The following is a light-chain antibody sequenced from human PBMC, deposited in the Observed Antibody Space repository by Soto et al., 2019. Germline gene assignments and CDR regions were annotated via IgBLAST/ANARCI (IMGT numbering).Light chain of an antibody. CDR2: QAS. CDR1: VSVNRW. Sequence: DIRMTQSPSTLSASIGDRVTITCRASVSVNRWLAWYQQKPGKTPKLLIYQASTLESGVPSRFSGGGSGTEFTLTISSLQPDDSATYYCQQYNANSQAFGQGTKVEIK. CDR3: QQYNANSQA. V-gene: IGKV1-5*03. J-gene: IGKJ1*01.